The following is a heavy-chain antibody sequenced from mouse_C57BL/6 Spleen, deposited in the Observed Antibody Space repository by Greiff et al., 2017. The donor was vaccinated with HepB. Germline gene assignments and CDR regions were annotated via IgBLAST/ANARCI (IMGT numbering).Heavy chain of an antibody. Sequence: VQLQESGAELVRPGASVTLSCKASGYTFTDYEMHWVKQTPVHGLEWIGAIDPETGGTAYNQKFKGKAILTADKSSSTAYMERRSLTSEDSAVYYCTRAVITTVVAPMDYWGQGTSVTVSS. J-gene: IGHJ4*01. CDR1: GYTFTDYE. V-gene: IGHV1-15*01. D-gene: IGHD1-1*01. CDR2: IDPETGGT. CDR3: TRAVITTVVAPMDY.